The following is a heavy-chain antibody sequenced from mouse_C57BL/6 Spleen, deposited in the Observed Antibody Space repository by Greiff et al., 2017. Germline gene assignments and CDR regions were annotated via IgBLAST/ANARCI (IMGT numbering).Heavy chain of an antibody. J-gene: IGHJ4*01. CDR3: ARDYYGSRDYYAMDY. Sequence: DVHLVESGGGLVKPGGSLKLSCAASGFTFSSYAMSWVRQTPEKRLEWVATISDGGSYTYYPDNVKGRFTISRDNAKNNLYLQMSHLKSEDTAMYYCARDYYGSRDYYAMDYWGQGTSVTVSS. D-gene: IGHD1-1*01. CDR1: GFTFSSYA. V-gene: IGHV5-4*01. CDR2: ISDGGSYT.